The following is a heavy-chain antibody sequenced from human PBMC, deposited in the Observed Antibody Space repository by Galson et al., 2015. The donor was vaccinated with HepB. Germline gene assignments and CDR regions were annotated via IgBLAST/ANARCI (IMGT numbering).Heavy chain of an antibody. Sequence: SLRLSCAASGFTFSSYAMHWVRQAPGKGLEWVSCISGSGDSTYYADSVKGRFTISRDNSKNTLYLQMNSLRDEDTAVYYCAKSPGWEWVRNPYSHYWGQGTLVTVSS. V-gene: IGHV3-23*01. D-gene: IGHD5-12*01. CDR2: ISGSGDST. CDR3: AKSPGWEWVRNPYSHY. J-gene: IGHJ4*02. CDR1: GFTFSSYA.